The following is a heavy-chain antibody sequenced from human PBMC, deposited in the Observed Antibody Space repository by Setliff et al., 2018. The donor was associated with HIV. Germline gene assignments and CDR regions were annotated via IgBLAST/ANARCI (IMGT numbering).Heavy chain of an antibody. CDR1: GYTFSSYS. D-gene: IGHD5-12*01. CDR2: IYLYKDDT. V-gene: IGHV1-18*01. J-gene: IGHJ6*03. Sequence: ASVKVSCKASGYTFSSYSITWVRQAPGQGLEWMGSIYLYKDDTHYAQKFQDRVTMTADTSTNTVYMELRSLKFEDTAVYYCAKGWLPTDYSFFYMDVWGKGTTVTVSS. CDR3: AKGWLPTDYSFFYMDV.